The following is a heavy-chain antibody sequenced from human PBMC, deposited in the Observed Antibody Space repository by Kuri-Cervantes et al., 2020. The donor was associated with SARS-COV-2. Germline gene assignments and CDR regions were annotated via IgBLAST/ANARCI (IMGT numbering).Heavy chain of an antibody. CDR2: IYYSGST. CDR3: ARPRLGGAVSRAFDI. J-gene: IGHJ3*02. D-gene: IGHD6-19*01. CDR1: GGSIRSSSYY. V-gene: IGHV4-39*01. Sequence: ESLEISCTVSGGSIRSSSYYWGGIRQPPGKGLEWIGSIYYSGSTYYNPSLKSRVTISVDTSKNQFSLKLSSVTAADTAVYYCARPRLGGAVSRAFDIWGQGTMVTVSS.